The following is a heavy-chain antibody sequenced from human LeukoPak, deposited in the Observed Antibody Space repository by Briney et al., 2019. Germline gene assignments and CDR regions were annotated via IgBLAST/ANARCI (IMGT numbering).Heavy chain of an antibody. D-gene: IGHD5-12*01. Sequence: SETLSLTCAVYGGSFSGYYWSWIRQPPGKGLEWIGEINHSGSTNYNPSLKSRVTISVDTSKNQFSLKLSSVTAADTAVYYCARHDYDYGYFDYWGQGTLVTVSS. J-gene: IGHJ4*02. CDR1: GGSFSGYY. CDR3: ARHDYDYGYFDY. CDR2: INHSGST. V-gene: IGHV4-34*01.